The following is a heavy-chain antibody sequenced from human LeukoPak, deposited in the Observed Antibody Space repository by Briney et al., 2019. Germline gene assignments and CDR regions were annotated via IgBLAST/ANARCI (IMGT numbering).Heavy chain of an antibody. Sequence: PSETLSLTCTVSGGSISSSSYYWGWIRQPPGKGLEWIGSIYYSGSTYYNPSLKSRVTISVDTSKNQFSLKLSSVTAADTAVYYCARTDSSGYYYESYYFDYWGQGTLVTVS. CDR2: IYYSGST. V-gene: IGHV4-39*01. CDR1: GGSISSSSYY. D-gene: IGHD3-22*01. J-gene: IGHJ4*02. CDR3: ARTDSSGYYYESYYFDY.